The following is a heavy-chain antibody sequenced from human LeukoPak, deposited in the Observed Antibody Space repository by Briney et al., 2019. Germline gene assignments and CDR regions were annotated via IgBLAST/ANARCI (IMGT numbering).Heavy chain of an antibody. CDR1: GGTFSSYA. CDR2: IIPILGIA. CDR3: ARDSSGLSSFY. D-gene: IGHD6-19*01. J-gene: IGHJ4*02. Sequence: SVKVSCKASGGTFSSYAISWVRQAPGQGLEWMGRIIPILGIANYAQKFQGRVTITADKSTSTAYMELSSLRPEDTAVYYCARDSSGLSSFYWGQGTLVTVSS. V-gene: IGHV1-69*04.